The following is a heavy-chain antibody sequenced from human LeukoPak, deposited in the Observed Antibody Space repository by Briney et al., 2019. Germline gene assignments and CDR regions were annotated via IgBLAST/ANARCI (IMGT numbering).Heavy chain of an antibody. J-gene: IGHJ4*02. CDR3: ARGASSGWKYFDY. CDR1: GGSISSYY. V-gene: IGHV4-59*01. CDR2: IYYSGST. D-gene: IGHD6-19*01. Sequence: SETLSLTCTVSGGSISSYYWSWIRQPPGKGLEWIGYIYYSGSTNYNPSLKSRVTISVDTSKNQFSLKLSSVTAADTAVYYCARGASSGWKYFDYWGQGTLVTVSS.